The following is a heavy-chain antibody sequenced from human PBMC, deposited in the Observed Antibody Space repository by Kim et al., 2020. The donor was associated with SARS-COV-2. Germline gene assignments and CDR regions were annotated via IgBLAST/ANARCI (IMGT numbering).Heavy chain of an antibody. CDR2: IYYSGST. J-gene: IGHJ5*02. CDR1: GGSISSSSYY. V-gene: IGHV4-39*01. Sequence: SETLSLTCTVSGGSISSSSYYWGWIRQPPGKGLEWIGSIYYSGSTYYNPSLKSRVTISVDTSKNQFSLKLSSVTAADTAVYYCARRVTYYYGSGSYVTTTWFDPWGQGTLVTVSS. CDR3: ARRVTYYYGSGSYVTTTWFDP. D-gene: IGHD3-10*01.